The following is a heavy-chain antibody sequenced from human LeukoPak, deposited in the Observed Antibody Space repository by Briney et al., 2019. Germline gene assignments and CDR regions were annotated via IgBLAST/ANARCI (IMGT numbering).Heavy chain of an antibody. CDR3: ARINVPPPVGSKELRYFDWQYYFDY. D-gene: IGHD3-9*01. J-gene: IGHJ4*02. CDR1: GYTFTSYD. CDR2: MNPNSGNT. V-gene: IGHV1-8*01. Sequence: ASVKVSCKASGYTFTSYDINLVRQATGQGLEWMGWMNPNSGNTGYAQKFQGRVTMTRNTSISTAYMELSSLRSEDTAVYYCARINVPPPVGSKELRYFDWQYYFDYWGQGTLVTASS.